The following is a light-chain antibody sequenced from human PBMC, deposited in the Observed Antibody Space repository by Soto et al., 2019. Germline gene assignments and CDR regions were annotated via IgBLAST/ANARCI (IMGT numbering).Light chain of an antibody. Sequence: DIQVTQSPYSLSASVGDRVTITCRASQSISSYLNWYQQKPGKAPKLLIYAASSLQSGVPSKFSCSGSRTDFTLTISSLQPEDFATYFCQQSYSTPYPFGQGTKVDI. CDR2: AAS. CDR3: QQSYSTPYP. V-gene: IGKV1-39*01. J-gene: IGKJ2*01. CDR1: QSISSY.